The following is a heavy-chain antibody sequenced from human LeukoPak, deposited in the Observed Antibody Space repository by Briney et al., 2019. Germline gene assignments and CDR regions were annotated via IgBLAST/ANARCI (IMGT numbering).Heavy chain of an antibody. Sequence: GASVKVSCKASGYTFTSYGISWVRQAPGQGLEWMGWISAYNGNTNYAQKLQGRVTMTTDTSTSTAYMELRSLRSDDTAVYYCARVRVRDTYYYDSSGYYQYYFDYWGQGTLVTVSS. CDR1: GYTFTSYG. CDR3: ARVRVRDTYYYDSSGYYQYYFDY. CDR2: ISAYNGNT. D-gene: IGHD3-22*01. V-gene: IGHV1-18*01. J-gene: IGHJ4*02.